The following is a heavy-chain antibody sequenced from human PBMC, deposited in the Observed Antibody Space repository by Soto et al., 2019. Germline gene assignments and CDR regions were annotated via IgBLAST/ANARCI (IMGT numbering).Heavy chain of an antibody. CDR1: GFTFSSYS. V-gene: IGHV3-48*01. CDR2: ISSSSSTI. D-gene: IGHD2-2*01. J-gene: IGHJ4*02. CDR3: ARDVVPAARAFDY. Sequence: GGSLRLSCAASGFTFSSYSMNWVRQAPGKGLEWVSYISSSSSTIYYADSVKGRFTISRDNAKNSLYLQMNSLRAEDTAVYYCARDVVPAARAFDYWGQGTLVTVSS.